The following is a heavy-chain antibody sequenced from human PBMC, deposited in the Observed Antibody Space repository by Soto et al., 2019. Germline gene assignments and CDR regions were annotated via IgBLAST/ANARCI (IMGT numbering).Heavy chain of an antibody. CDR1: GGSVSSGSYY. Sequence: SETLSLTCTVSGGSVSSGSYYWSWIRQPPGKGLEWIGYIYYSGSTNYNPSLKSRVTISIDTSKNRFSLKLTSVTAADTAVYYCARYNWPLFDYWGQGTMVTVSS. D-gene: IGHD1-1*01. CDR2: IYYSGST. CDR3: ARYNWPLFDY. J-gene: IGHJ4*02. V-gene: IGHV4-61*01.